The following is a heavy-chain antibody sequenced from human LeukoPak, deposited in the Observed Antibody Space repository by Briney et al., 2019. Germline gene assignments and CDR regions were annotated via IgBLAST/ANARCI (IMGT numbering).Heavy chain of an antibody. V-gene: IGHV5-51*01. CDR1: GYSFTTYW. CDR3: ARRQGCSSTSCPPDY. CDR2: IYPGYSDT. J-gene: IGHJ4*02. Sequence: GESLKIFCRGAGYSFTTYWIGWGRQMPGKGLEWMVIIYPGYSDTRYSPSFQGQVTMSADKSINTAYLQWSSLKASDTAMYYCARRQGCSSTSCPPDYWGQGTLVTVSS. D-gene: IGHD2-2*01.